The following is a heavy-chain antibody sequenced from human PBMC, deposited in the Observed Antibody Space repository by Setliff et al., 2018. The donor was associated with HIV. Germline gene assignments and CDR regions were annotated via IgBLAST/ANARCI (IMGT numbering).Heavy chain of an antibody. CDR2: IIPALGTA. CDR1: GDTFSNYP. V-gene: IGHV1-69*13. D-gene: IGHD6-6*01. J-gene: IGHJ4*02. Sequence: SVKVSCKASGDTFSNYPISWLRQAPGQGPEWMGGIIPALGTANYAQKFQGRVTFTADESTNTAFMELSSLRSEDTAVYHCARDAGYSGSAWDSWGQGTLVTVSS. CDR3: ARDAGYSGSAWDS.